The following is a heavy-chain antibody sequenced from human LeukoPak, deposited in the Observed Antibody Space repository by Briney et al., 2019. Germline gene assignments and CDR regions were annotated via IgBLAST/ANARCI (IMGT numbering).Heavy chain of an antibody. J-gene: IGHJ3*02. CDR2: ISSNGGST. CDR3: ATGLAVAGISGAFDI. CDR1: GFTFSSYA. V-gene: IGHV3-64*01. D-gene: IGHD6-19*01. Sequence: GGSLRLSCAASGFTFSSYAMHWVRQAPGKGLEYVSAISSNGGSTYYANSVKGRFTISRDNSKNTLYLQMGSLRAEDMAVYYCATGLAVAGISGAFDIWGQGTMVTVSS.